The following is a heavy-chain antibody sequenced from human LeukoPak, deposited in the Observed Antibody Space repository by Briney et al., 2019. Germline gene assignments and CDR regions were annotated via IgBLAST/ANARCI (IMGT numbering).Heavy chain of an antibody. CDR1: GFTLSSYG. Sequence: GGSLRLSCAASGFTLSSYGMSWVRQAPGKGLEWVSAISGSGGSTYYADSVKGRFTVSRDNSKNTLYLQMNSLRAEDTAVYYCAYDSSGYSAPSYFASWGQGTLVTVSS. V-gene: IGHV3-23*01. J-gene: IGHJ4*02. CDR3: AYDSSGYSAPSYFAS. D-gene: IGHD3-22*01. CDR2: ISGSGGST.